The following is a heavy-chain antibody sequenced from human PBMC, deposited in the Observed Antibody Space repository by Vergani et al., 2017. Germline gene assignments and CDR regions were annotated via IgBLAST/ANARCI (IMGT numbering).Heavy chain of an antibody. CDR1: GGPISSYY. Sequence: QVQLQESGPGLVKPSETLSLTCTVLGGPISSYYWSWIRQPPGKGLEWIGYIYYSGSTNYNPSLKSRVTISVDTSKNQFSLKLSSVTAADTAVYYLARNPYCGGDCYSDAFNIWSQGTMVTVSS. J-gene: IGHJ3*02. CDR3: ARNPYCGGDCYSDAFNI. D-gene: IGHD2-21*02. V-gene: IGHV4-59*01. CDR2: IYYSGST.